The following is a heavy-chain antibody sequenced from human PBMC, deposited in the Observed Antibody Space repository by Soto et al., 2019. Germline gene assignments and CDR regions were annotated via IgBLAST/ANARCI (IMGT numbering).Heavy chain of an antibody. CDR1: AYTFTSYA. J-gene: IGHJ4*02. V-gene: IGHV1-3*01. Sequence: QVQLVQSGAEVKKPGASVKVSCKASAYTFTSYAMHWVRQAPGQRLEWMGWINAGNGNTKYSQKFQGRVTITRDTSASTAYMELSSLRSEDTAVYYCARGPNPYYFDYWGQGTLVTVSS. CDR2: INAGNGNT. CDR3: ARGPNPYYFDY.